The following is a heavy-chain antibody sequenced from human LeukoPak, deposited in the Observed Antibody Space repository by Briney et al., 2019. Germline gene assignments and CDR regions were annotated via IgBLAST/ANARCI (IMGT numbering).Heavy chain of an antibody. Sequence: GGTLRLSCAASGFTFRRYGMSWVRQAPGKGLVWVSRLNNDGGTTNYADSVKGRFTVSRDNVKNTLYLQMNSLRGEDTAVYYCARGTVGDYNWFDLWGQGTLVTVSS. CDR3: ARGTVGDYNWFDL. D-gene: IGHD3-16*01. J-gene: IGHJ5*02. CDR2: LNNDGGTT. V-gene: IGHV3-74*01. CDR1: GFTFRRYG.